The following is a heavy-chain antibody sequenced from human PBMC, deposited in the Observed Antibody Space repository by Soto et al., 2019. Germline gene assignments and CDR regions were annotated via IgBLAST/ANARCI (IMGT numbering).Heavy chain of an antibody. J-gene: IGHJ4*02. V-gene: IGHV4-59*01. CDR2: IYYTGST. D-gene: IGHD4-17*01. Sequence: AETLSLTCTVSGSSISPFYWSWIRQPPGKGLEWLGYIYYTGSTKYNPSLKSRVTLSLGTSRNQLSLKLRSVTAADTAVYYCTRVGGYYGDYPNSDYWGPETLVTVSS. CDR1: GSSISPFY. CDR3: TRVGGYYGDYPNSDY.